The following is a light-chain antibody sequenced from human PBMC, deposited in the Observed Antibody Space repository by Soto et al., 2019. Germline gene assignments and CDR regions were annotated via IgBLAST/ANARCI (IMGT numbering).Light chain of an antibody. CDR3: HQYYNRPPWT. V-gene: IGKV3-15*01. Sequence: EILMTQSPATLSVSPCDSATLSCMASRSVDTDLAWYQQKPGQAPRLLVFATSARATGVPDRFRGSRSGTDFTLTISSLQPEDSATYYCHQYYNRPPWTFGQGTKVDIK. CDR1: RSVDTD. CDR2: ATS. J-gene: IGKJ1*01.